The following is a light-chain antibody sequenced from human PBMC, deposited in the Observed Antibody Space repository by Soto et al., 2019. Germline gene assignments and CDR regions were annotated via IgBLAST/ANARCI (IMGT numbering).Light chain of an antibody. CDR3: QVWDSSSDHVVV. CDR1: NIGSKS. V-gene: IGLV3-21*02. J-gene: IGLJ2*01. CDR2: DDS. Sequence: SYELTQPPSVSVAPGQTARITCGGNNIGSKSVHWYQQKPGQAPVLVVYDDSDRPSGIPERFSGSNSGNTATLTISRVEDGDEADYYCQVWDSSSDHVVVFGGGTKVTVL.